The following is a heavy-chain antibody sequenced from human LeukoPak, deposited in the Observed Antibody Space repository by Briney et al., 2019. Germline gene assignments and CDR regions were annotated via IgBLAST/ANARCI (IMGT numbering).Heavy chain of an antibody. Sequence: GGSLRLSCAASGFTFSSYAMHWVRRAPGKGLEWVAVISYDGSNKYYADSVKGRFTISRDNSKNTLYLQMNSLRAEDTAVYYCAGPGRDFDYWGQGTLVTVSS. CDR2: ISYDGSNK. CDR3: AGPGRDFDY. D-gene: IGHD1-14*01. CDR1: GFTFSSYA. J-gene: IGHJ4*02. V-gene: IGHV3-30*01.